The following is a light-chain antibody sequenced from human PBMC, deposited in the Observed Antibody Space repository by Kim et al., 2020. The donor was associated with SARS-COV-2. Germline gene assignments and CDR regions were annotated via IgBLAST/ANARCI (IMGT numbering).Light chain of an antibody. CDR3: LLYHGGPWV. J-gene: IGLJ3*02. V-gene: IGLV7-43*01. Sequence: PGGTVTLPCASSTGAVTSCVYTCWFQQKPGQSPRALIHNTSKKHSWTPARFSGSLLGGKAALTLSGVQPEDEAEYYCLLYHGGPWVFGGGTKLTVL. CDR2: NTS. CDR1: TGAVTSCVY.